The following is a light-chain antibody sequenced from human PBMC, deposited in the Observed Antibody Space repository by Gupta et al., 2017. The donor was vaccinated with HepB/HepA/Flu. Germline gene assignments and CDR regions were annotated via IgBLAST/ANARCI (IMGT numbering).Light chain of an antibody. V-gene: IGKV4-1*01. CDR3: HQYYGPPYT. CDR2: WAS. Sequence: DIVMTQSPDSLAVSLGERATINCRSSQSILYSSNNKNYLSWYQQKPGQPPKLLIYWASTREFGVPDRFSGSGSGTDFTLTISSLQAEDVAFYFCHQYYGPPYTFGQGTKLEIK. CDR1: QSILYSSNNKNY. J-gene: IGKJ2*01.